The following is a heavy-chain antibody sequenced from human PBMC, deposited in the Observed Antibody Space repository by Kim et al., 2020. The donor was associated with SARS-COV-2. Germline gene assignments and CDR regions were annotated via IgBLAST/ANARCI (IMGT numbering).Heavy chain of an antibody. Sequence: ASVKVSCKASGYTFTGYYMHWVRQAPGQGLEWMGWINPNSGGTNYAQKFQGRVTMTRDTSISTAYMELSRLRSDDTAVYYCARDHGRRWNPRFRFDYWGQGTLVTVSS. CDR2: INPNSGGT. CDR1: GYTFTGYY. D-gene: IGHD1-1*01. J-gene: IGHJ4*01. CDR3: ARDHGRRWNPRFRFDY. V-gene: IGHV1-2*02.